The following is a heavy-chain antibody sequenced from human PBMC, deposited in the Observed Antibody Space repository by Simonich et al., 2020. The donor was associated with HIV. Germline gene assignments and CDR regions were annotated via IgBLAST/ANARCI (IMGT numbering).Heavy chain of an antibody. CDR2: ISYSGST. D-gene: IGHD4-17*01. CDR1: GGSISSSSYY. J-gene: IGHJ6*02. Sequence: QLQLQESGPGLVKPSETLSLTCSVSGGSISSSSYYWGWIRQPPGKGLEWIGRISYSGSTFNNPPLKSRVTISVDTSKNQFSLKLSSVTAADTAVYYCARHSPPVTTPYGYYYGMDVWGQGTTVTVSS. CDR3: ARHSPPVTTPYGYYYGMDV. V-gene: IGHV4-39*01.